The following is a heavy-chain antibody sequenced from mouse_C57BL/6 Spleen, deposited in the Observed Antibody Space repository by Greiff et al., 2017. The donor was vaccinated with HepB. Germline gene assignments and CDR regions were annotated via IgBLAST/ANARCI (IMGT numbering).Heavy chain of an antibody. CDR3: AREGIYYGYDEAY. Sequence: QVQLQQPGAELVKPGASVKMSCKASGYTFTSYWITWVKQRPGQGLEWIGDIYPDSGSTNYNEKFKSKATLTVDTSSSTAYMQLSSLTSEDSAVYYCAREGIYYGYDEAYWGQGTLVTVSA. V-gene: IGHV1-55*01. D-gene: IGHD2-2*01. CDR2: IYPDSGST. J-gene: IGHJ3*01. CDR1: GYTFTSYW.